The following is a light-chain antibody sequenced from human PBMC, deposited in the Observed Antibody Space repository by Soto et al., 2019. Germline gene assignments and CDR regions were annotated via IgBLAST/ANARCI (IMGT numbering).Light chain of an antibody. CDR2: AAS. J-gene: IGKJ1*01. V-gene: IGKV3-15*01. CDR1: QVFGSS. CDR3: QHYNSYSEA. Sequence: EIVMTQFPATLSVSPWERATFSCRASQVFGSSLAWYQQKPGQAPRLLIYAASTKATGIPARFSGSGSGTEFTLTISSLQPDDFATYYCQHYNSYSEAFGQGTRWIS.